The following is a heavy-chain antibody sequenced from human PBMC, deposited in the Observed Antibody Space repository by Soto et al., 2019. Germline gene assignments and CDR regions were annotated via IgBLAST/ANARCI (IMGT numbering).Heavy chain of an antibody. V-gene: IGHV4-39*01. CDR3: ARHRAIAVTKIDY. Sequence: SETLSLTCTVSGASISSSSYSWGWIRQPPGKGLEWIGNIYYSGSTYYNPSLKSRVTIPVDTSKNQFSLKLSSVTAADTAVYYCARHRAIAVTKIDYWGQGTLVTVSS. CDR2: IYYSGST. J-gene: IGHJ4*02. CDR1: GASISSSSYS. D-gene: IGHD6-19*01.